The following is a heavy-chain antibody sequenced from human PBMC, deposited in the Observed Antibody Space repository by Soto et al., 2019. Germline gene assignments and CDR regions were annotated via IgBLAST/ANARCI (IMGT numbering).Heavy chain of an antibody. Sequence: QVQLQESGPGLVKPSQTLSLTCTVSGGSIIIGGYYWSWIRQHPGKGLEWIGYIYYTGTTYYNPSLKSRVTISADTSKNQFSLKLSSVTAADTAVYYCARVHSGYLVNWGQGTLVTVSS. V-gene: IGHV4-31*03. CDR1: GGSIIIGGYY. CDR3: ARVHSGYLVN. J-gene: IGHJ4*02. CDR2: IYYTGTT. D-gene: IGHD3-22*01.